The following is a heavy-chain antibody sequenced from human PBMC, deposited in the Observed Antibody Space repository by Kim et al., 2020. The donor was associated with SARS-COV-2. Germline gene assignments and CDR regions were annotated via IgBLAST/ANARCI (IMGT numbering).Heavy chain of an antibody. CDR1: GFTFSSYG. Sequence: GGSLRLSCAASGFTFSSYGMHWVRQAPGKGLEWVAVIWYDGSNKYYADSVKGRFTISRDNSKNTLYLQMNSLRAEDTAVYYCAKDGAAVYDYIWGSYRSYYCYGMDVRGQGTTVTVSS. CDR2: IWYDGSNK. CDR3: AKDGAAVYDYIWGSYRSYYCYGMDV. J-gene: IGHJ6*02. V-gene: IGHV3-33*06. D-gene: IGHD3-16*02.